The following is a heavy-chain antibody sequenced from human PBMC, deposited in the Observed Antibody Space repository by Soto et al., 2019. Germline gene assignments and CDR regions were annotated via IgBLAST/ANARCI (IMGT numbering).Heavy chain of an antibody. CDR2: IGAFNGNT. V-gene: IGHV1-18*04. J-gene: IGHJ6*02. Sequence: ASVKVSCKASGYSFSSYGITWVRQAPGQGLEWMGWIGAFNGNTKYAQNLQVRVIMTTDTSTTTASMELRSLNSDDTAVYYCASSSLYGMDVWGQGTTVTGSS. CDR3: ASSSLYGMDV. CDR1: GYSFSSYG.